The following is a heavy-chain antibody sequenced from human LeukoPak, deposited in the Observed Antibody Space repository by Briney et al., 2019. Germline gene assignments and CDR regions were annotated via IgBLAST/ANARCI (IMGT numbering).Heavy chain of an antibody. Sequence: SETPSLTCAVSGNSISNTYYWGWIRQPPGKELEWIGSIYNSGSTHYNPSLKSRVTISVDTSKNQFSLKLSSVTAADTAVYYCARNSSGNYFDYWGQGNLVTVSS. CDR1: GNSISNTYY. CDR3: ARNSSGNYFDY. V-gene: IGHV4-38-2*01. D-gene: IGHD1-26*01. CDR2: IYNSGST. J-gene: IGHJ4*02.